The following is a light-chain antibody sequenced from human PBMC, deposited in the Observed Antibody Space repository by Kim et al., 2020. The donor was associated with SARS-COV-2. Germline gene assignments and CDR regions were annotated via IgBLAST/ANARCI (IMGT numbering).Light chain of an antibody. J-gene: IGLJ2*01. CDR2: RNN. CDR1: SSNIGSNY. Sequence: GQRVNISCSGSSSNIGSNYGYWYQQLPGTAPKLLIYRNNQRHSGVPDRFSGSKSGTSASLAISGLRSEDEADYYCGAWDDSLSGVVFGGGTQLTVL. V-gene: IGLV1-47*01. CDR3: GAWDDSLSGVV.